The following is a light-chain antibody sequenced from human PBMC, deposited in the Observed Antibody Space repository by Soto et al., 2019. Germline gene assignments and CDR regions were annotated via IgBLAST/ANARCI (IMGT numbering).Light chain of an antibody. CDR1: SSNLGTNS. CDR3: TSYTITSPYV. J-gene: IGLJ1*01. Sequence: QSVLTQPPSASGTPGQRVTISCSGSSSNLGTNSVYWYQHVPGTAPKLIIYEATKRPSGVSYRFSGSKSGNTASLTISGLQAEDEADYYCTSYTITSPYVFGTGTKVTVL. CDR2: EAT. V-gene: IGLV1-44*01.